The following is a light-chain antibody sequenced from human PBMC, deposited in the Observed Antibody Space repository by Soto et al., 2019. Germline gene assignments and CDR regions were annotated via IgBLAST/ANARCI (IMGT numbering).Light chain of an antibody. CDR3: ATWDDSLNGGV. J-gene: IGLJ3*02. CDR1: SSNIGSNT. Sequence: QSVLTQPPSASGTPGQRVTISCSGSSSNIGSNTVNWYQQLPGTAPKVLIHTNNQRPSGVPDRFSGSKSGTSASLAISGLQSEDEADYYCATWDDSLNGGVFGGGTKVTVL. V-gene: IGLV1-44*01. CDR2: TNN.